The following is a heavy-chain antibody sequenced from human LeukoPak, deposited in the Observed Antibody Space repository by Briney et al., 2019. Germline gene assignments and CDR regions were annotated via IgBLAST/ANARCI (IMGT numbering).Heavy chain of an antibody. Sequence: GASVKVSCKASGYTFTSYDINWVRQATGQGLEWMGWMNPNSGNTGYAQKFQGRVTMTRNTSISTAYMELSSLRSEDTAVYYCARVGLRFAKVDPWGQGTLVTVSS. CDR1: GYTFTSYD. D-gene: IGHD3-16*01. J-gene: IGHJ5*02. CDR2: MNPNSGNT. CDR3: ARVGLRFAKVDP. V-gene: IGHV1-8*01.